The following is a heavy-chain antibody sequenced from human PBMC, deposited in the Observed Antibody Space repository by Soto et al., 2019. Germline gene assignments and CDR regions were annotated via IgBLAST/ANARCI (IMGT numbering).Heavy chain of an antibody. D-gene: IGHD3-10*01. V-gene: IGHV1-58*02. CDR2: IVVGSGNT. Sequence: QMQLVQSGPEVKKPGTSVKVSCKASGFTFTSSAMQWVRQARGQRLEWIGWIVVGSGNTNYAQKFQERVTITRDMSTSTAYMELSSLRSEDTAVYYCAAATAYGSGSWCLGYYGMDVWGQGTTVTVSS. CDR3: AAATAYGSGSWCLGYYGMDV. CDR1: GFTFTSSA. J-gene: IGHJ6*02.